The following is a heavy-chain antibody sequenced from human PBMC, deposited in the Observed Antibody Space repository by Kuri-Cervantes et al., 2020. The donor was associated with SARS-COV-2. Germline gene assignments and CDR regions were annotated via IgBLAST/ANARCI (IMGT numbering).Heavy chain of an antibody. V-gene: IGHV3-7*04. J-gene: IGHJ4*02. Sequence: GESLKISCAASGFTFSSYWMSWVRQAPGKGLEWVANIKQDGSEKYYVDSVKGRFTISRDNAKNSLYLQMNSLRAEDTAVYYCARGFKIAAAGPFDYWDQGTLVTVSS. D-gene: IGHD6-13*01. CDR2: IKQDGSEK. CDR3: ARGFKIAAAGPFDY. CDR1: GFTFSSYW.